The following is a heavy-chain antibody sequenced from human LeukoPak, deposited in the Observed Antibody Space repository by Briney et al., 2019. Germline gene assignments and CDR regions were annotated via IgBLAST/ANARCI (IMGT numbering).Heavy chain of an antibody. V-gene: IGHV1-8*01. CDR3: ARGTYSSGWYGGNWFDP. CDR1: GYTFTSYD. D-gene: IGHD6-19*01. CDR2: MNPNRGNT. J-gene: IGHJ5*02. Sequence: ASVKVSCKASGYTFTSYDINWVRQATGQGLEWMGWMNPNRGNTGYAQKFQGRVTMTRNTSISTAYMELSSLRSEDTAVYYCARGTYSSGWYGGNWFDPWGQGTLVTVSS.